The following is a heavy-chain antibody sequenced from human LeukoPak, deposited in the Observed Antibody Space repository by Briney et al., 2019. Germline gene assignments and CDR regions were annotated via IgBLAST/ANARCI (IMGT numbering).Heavy chain of an antibody. D-gene: IGHD3-3*01. J-gene: IGHJ6*03. V-gene: IGHV4-61*09. Sequence: SETLSLTCTVSGDSLTSGSRYWSWIRQPAGKGLEWIGHFYSSTRTTYNPSLESRVTISGDTAKNQFSLKLSSVTAADTAVYYCARHLSLPLRFLEWLPYYYYMDVWGKGTTVTVSS. CDR3: ARHLSLPLRFLEWLPYYYYMDV. CDR2: FYSSTRT. CDR1: GDSLTSGSRY.